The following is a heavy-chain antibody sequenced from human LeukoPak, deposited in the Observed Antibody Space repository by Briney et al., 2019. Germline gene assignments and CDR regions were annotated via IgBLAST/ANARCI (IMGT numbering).Heavy chain of an antibody. CDR2: INTDGSSP. D-gene: IGHD2-21*02. Sequence: GGSLRLSCAASGFTFSSYAMHWVRQAPGKGLVWVSRINTDGSSPTYTDSVKGRFTISRDNAKNTLYLQMNSLRAEDTAVYYCASSPVVTGTPYYFDYWGQGTLVTVSS. V-gene: IGHV3-74*01. J-gene: IGHJ4*02. CDR3: ASSPVVTGTPYYFDY. CDR1: GFTFSSYA.